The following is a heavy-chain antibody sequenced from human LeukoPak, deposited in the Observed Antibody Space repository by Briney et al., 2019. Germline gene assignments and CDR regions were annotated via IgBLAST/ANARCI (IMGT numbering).Heavy chain of an antibody. J-gene: IGHJ4*02. CDR3: AREVGVLRYFDWSNDSDY. V-gene: IGHV3-30*04. CDR1: GFTFSSYA. CDR2: ISYDGSNK. Sequence: PGGSLRLSCAASGFTFSSYAMHWVRQAPGKGLEWVAVISYDGSNKYYADSVKGRFTISRDNSKNTLYLQMNSLIAEDTAVYYCAREVGVLRYFDWSNDSDYWGQGTLVTVSS. D-gene: IGHD3-9*01.